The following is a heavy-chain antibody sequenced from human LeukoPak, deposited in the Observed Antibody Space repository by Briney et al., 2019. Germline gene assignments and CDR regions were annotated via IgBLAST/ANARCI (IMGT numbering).Heavy chain of an antibody. V-gene: IGHV1-3*01. Sequence: KFQGRVTIIRDTSASTAYMELSSLRSEDTAVYYCARVWQPYCSSTSCSHPFDYWGQGTLVTVSS. CDR3: ARVWQPYCSSTSCSHPFDY. J-gene: IGHJ4*02. D-gene: IGHD2-2*01.